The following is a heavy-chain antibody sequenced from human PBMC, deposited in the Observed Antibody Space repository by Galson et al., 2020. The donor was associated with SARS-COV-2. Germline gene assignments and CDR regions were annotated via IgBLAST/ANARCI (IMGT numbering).Heavy chain of an antibody. D-gene: IGHD6-13*01. V-gene: IGHV4-30-4*01. CDR3: ARSSSWYSYWCDP. J-gene: IGHJ5*02. CDR1: GGSISSGDYY. CDR2: IYYSGST. Sequence: SETLSLTCTVSGGSISSGDYYWSWIRQPPGKGLEWIGYIYYSGSTYYNPSLKSRVTISVDTSKNQFSLKLSSVTAADTAVYYCARSSSWYSYWCDPWGQGTLVTSPQ.